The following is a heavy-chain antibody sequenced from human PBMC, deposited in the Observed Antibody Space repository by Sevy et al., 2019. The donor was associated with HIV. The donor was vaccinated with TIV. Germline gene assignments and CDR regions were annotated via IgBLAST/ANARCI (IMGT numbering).Heavy chain of an antibody. CDR1: GYTFTSYG. CDR3: ARDGMYSSGWYDGVDY. CDR2: ISAYNGNT. D-gene: IGHD6-19*01. V-gene: IGHV1-18*01. J-gene: IGHJ4*02. Sequence: ASLKVSCKASGYTFTSYGISWVRQAPGQGLEWMGWISAYNGNTNYAQKLQGRVTMTTDTSTSTAYMELRSLRSDDTAVYYCARDGMYSSGWYDGVDYWGQGTLVTVSS.